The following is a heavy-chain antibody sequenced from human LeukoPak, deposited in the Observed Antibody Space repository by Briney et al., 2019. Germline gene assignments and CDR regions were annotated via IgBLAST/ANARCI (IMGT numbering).Heavy chain of an antibody. D-gene: IGHD5-12*01. CDR2: INHSGST. CDR1: GGSFSRYY. J-gene: IGHJ4*02. CDR3: ARFDSRYPFDY. Sequence: SETLSLTCAVYGGSFSRYYWSWIRQPPGKGRDGIGEINHSGSTNYIPSLKSPVTISVDTSKNQFSLKLSSVTAADTAVYYCARFDSRYPFDYWGQGTLVTVSS. V-gene: IGHV4-34*01.